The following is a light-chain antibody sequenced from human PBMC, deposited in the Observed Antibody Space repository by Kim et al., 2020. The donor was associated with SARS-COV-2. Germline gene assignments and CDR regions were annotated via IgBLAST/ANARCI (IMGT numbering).Light chain of an antibody. V-gene: IGKV3-15*01. CDR2: GAS. J-gene: IGKJ1*01. CDR3: QQYENWPRT. Sequence: ERATLSCRASQSIRSNLAWFKQKPGQAPRLLIYGASTRATGSLARFSGSGSGTEFTLTITISSLQSEDFAVYYCQQYENWPRTFGQGTKVDIK. CDR1: QSIRSN.